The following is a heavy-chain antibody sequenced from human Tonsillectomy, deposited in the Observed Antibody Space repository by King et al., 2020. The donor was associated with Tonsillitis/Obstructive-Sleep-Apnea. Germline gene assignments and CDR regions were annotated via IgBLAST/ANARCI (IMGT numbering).Heavy chain of an antibody. J-gene: IGHJ3*02. CDR3: AREALGGSYYGAFDI. V-gene: IGHV3-53*01. D-gene: IGHD1-26*01. Sequence: EVQLVESGGGLIQPGGSLRLSCAASGFTVSSNYMSWVRQAPGKGLEWVSVIYSGGSTYYADSVKGRFTISRDNSKNTLYLQMNSLRAEDTAVYYCAREALGGSYYGAFDIWGQGTMVTDSS. CDR2: IYSGGST. CDR1: GFTVSSNY.